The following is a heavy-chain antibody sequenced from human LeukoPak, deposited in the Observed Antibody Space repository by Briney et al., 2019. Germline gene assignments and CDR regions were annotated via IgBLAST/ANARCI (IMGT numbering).Heavy chain of an antibody. CDR2: INHSGST. D-gene: IGHD1-26*01. J-gene: IGHJ4*01. Sequence: PSETLSLTCAVYGGSFSGYYWSWIRQPPGKGLEWIGEINHSGSTNYNPSLKSRVTISVDTSKNQFSLKLSSVTTADTAVYYCASPSGSYLLGFDYWRQGTLVTVSS. CDR3: ASPSGSYLLGFDY. CDR1: GGSFSGYY. V-gene: IGHV4-34*01.